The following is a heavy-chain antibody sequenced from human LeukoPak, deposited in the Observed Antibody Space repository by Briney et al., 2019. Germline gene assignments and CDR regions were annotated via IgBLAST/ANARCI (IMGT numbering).Heavy chain of an antibody. J-gene: IGHJ4*02. D-gene: IGHD3-22*01. CDR1: AGSINSYY. Sequence: SETLSLTCTVSAGSINSYYWSWIRQPPGKGLEWIGYIFYSGSTNYNPSLKSRVTISVDTSKNQFSLKLSSVTAADTAVYYCARRITSSGYYRDDSWGQGTLVTVSS. CDR3: ARRITSSGYYRDDS. V-gene: IGHV4-59*08. CDR2: IFYSGST.